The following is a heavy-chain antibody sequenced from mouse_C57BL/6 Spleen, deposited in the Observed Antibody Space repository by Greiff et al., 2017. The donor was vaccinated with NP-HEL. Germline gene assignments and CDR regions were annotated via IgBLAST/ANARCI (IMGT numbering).Heavy chain of an antibody. Sequence: EVQLVESGGGLVKPGGSLKLSCAASGFTFSSYAMSWVRQTPEKRLEWVATISDGGSYTYYPDNVKGRFTISRDNAKNNLYLQMSHLKSEDTAMYYCARGGYVWFAYWGQGTLVTVSA. CDR2: ISDGGSYT. CDR1: GFTFSSYA. V-gene: IGHV5-4*01. CDR3: ARGGYVWFAY. D-gene: IGHD2-2*01. J-gene: IGHJ3*01.